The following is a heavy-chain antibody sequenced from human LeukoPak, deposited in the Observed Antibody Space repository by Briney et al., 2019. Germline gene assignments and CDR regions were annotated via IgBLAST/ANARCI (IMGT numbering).Heavy chain of an antibody. Sequence: GGSLRLSCATSGFTFSHYGMHWVRQAPGRGLEWVAVIWNDGSNKYYADSVKGRFTISRDNSQNTVDLHMNSLRAEDTAVYYCAKDAQRGFDYSNSLEYWGQGTLVTVSS. CDR1: GFTFSHYG. J-gene: IGHJ4*02. D-gene: IGHD4-11*01. CDR3: AKDAQRGFDYSNSLEY. CDR2: IWNDGSNK. V-gene: IGHV3-33*06.